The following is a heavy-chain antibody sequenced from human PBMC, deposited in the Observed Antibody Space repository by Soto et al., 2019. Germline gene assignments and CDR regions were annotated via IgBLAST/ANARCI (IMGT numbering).Heavy chain of an antibody. D-gene: IGHD3-16*01. CDR1: GGTFGSFA. V-gene: IGHV1-69*01. CDR2: IIPMFGTA. J-gene: IGHJ4*02. Sequence: QVQLVQSGAEMKKPGSSVKVSCKASGGTFGSFALTWVRQAPGQGLEWMGGIIPMFGTANYAEKFQGRVTITADEFTSTGYMEMSSLGHDDTAVYYCVSNPPMMTFGGVGGYFFDNWGQGTLVTVSS. CDR3: VSNPPMMTFGGVGGYFFDN.